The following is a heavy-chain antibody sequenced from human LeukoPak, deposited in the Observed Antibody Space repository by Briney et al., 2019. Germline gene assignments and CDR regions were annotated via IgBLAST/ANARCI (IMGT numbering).Heavy chain of an antibody. CDR1: GGSISSYY. CDR3: ARLEAVGYGGNYKYYYYGMDV. Sequence: SETLSLTCTVSGGSISSYYWSWIRQPPGKGLEWIGYIYYSGSTNYNPSLKSRVTISVDTSKNQLSLKLSFVTAADTAVYYCARLEAVGYGGNYKYYYYGMDVWGQGTTVTVSS. CDR2: IYYSGST. J-gene: IGHJ6*02. V-gene: IGHV4-59*08. D-gene: IGHD4-23*01.